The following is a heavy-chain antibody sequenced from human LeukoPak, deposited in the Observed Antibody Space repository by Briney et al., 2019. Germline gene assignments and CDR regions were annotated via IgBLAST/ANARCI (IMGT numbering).Heavy chain of an antibody. CDR2: IYYSGST. CDR3: AREEGYGDYDY. Sequence: PSETLSLTCTVSGGSISSYYWSWFRQPPGKGLEWIGYIYYSGSTNYNPSLKSRVTISVDTSKNQFSLKLSSVTAADRAVYYCAREEGYGDYDYWGQGTLVTVSS. J-gene: IGHJ4*02. CDR1: GGSISSYY. V-gene: IGHV4-59*12. D-gene: IGHD4-17*01.